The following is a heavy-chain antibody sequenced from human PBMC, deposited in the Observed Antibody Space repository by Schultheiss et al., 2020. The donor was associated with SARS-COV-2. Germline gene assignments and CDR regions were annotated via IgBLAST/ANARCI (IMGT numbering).Heavy chain of an antibody. CDR1: GGSFSGYY. Sequence: SQTLSLTCAVYGGSFSGYYWSWIRQHPGKGLEWIGYIYYSGSTYYNPSLKSRVTISVDTSKNQFSLKLRSVTAADTAVYYCGRDQLWFGSGDYGMDVWGQGTTVTVSS. CDR2: IYYSGST. D-gene: IGHD3-10*01. V-gene: IGHV4-31*11. CDR3: GRDQLWFGSGDYGMDV. J-gene: IGHJ6*02.